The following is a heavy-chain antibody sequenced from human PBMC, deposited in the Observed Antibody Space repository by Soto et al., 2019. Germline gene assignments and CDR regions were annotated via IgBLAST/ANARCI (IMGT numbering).Heavy chain of an antibody. CDR3: ARARLLWFGELSGAFDI. CDR1: GFTFSSYA. V-gene: IGHV3-30-3*01. Sequence: QVQLVESGGGVVQPGRSLRLSCAASGFTFSSYAMHWVRQAPGKGLEWVAVISYDGSNKYYADSVKGRFTISRDNSKNTLYLQMNSLRAEDTAVYYCARARLLWFGELSGAFDIRGQGTMVTVSS. J-gene: IGHJ3*02. D-gene: IGHD3-10*01. CDR2: ISYDGSNK.